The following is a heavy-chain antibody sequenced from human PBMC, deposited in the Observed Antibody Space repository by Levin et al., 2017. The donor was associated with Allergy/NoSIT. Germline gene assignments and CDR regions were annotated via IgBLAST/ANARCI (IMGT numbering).Heavy chain of an antibody. J-gene: IGHJ4*02. CDR3: ARDRGTTTTPRGKNDY. D-gene: IGHD1-1*01. V-gene: IGHV3-48*01. CDR1: GFTFSTYS. Sequence: SCAASGFTFSTYSMNWVRQAPGKGLEWISHISSGSSNIYYADSVRGRFTISRDNAQNSLYLQMSSLRVEDTAVYYCARDRGTTTTPRGKNDYWGRGTLVTVSS. CDR2: ISSGSSNI.